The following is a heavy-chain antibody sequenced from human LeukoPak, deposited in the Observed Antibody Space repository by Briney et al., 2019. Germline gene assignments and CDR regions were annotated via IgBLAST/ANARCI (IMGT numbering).Heavy chain of an antibody. Sequence: PGGSLRLSCAASGFTFSSYGMHWVRQAPGKGLEWVAVISYDGSNKYYADSVKGRFTISRDNAKNSLYLQMNSLRAEDTAVYYCARDSPPDDWGQGTLVTVSS. CDR3: ARDSPPDD. J-gene: IGHJ4*02. CDR1: GFTFSSYG. V-gene: IGHV3-30*12. CDR2: ISYDGSNK.